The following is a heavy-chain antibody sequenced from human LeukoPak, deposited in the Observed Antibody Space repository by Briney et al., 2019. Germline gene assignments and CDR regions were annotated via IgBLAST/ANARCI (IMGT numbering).Heavy chain of an antibody. Sequence: PSETLSLTCTVSGGSISSSSYYWGWIRQPPGKGLEWIGSIYYSGSTYYNPSLKSRVTISVDTSKNQFSLELSSVTAADTAVYYCARRYYDILTGYYRSIWFDPWGQGTLVTVSS. V-gene: IGHV4-39*01. J-gene: IGHJ5*02. CDR3: ARRYYDILTGYYRSIWFDP. D-gene: IGHD3-9*01. CDR2: IYYSGST. CDR1: GGSISSSSYY.